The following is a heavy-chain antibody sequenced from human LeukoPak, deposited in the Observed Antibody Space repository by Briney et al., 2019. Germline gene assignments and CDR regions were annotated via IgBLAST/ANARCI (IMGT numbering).Heavy chain of an antibody. D-gene: IGHD6-19*01. J-gene: IGHJ4*02. Sequence: GGSLRLSCAASGFTFSSYGMSWVRQAPGKGLEWVSGISGSGGSTHYADAVKGRFTISRDNSKNMLYLQMNSLRAEDTAVYYCAGLYPYGSGWYYFDYWGQGTLVTVSS. CDR3: AGLYPYGSGWYYFDY. CDR1: GFTFSSYG. V-gene: IGHV3-23*01. CDR2: ISGSGGST.